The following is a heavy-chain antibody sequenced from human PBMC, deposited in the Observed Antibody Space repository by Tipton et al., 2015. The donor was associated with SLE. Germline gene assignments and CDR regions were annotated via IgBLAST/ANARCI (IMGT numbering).Heavy chain of an antibody. Sequence: TLSLTCTVSGYSINSGYYWGWIRQPPGKGLAWIGSVYYSGTTNYNPSLKSRVTISVDTSKTQFSLKLTSLTAADTAVYYCATLVGGYRSASRVVWYFDRWGRGTLVNVSS. J-gene: IGHJ2*01. D-gene: IGHD6-25*01. V-gene: IGHV4-38-2*02. CDR3: ATLVGGYRSASRVVWYFDR. CDR2: VYYSGTT. CDR1: GYSINSGYY.